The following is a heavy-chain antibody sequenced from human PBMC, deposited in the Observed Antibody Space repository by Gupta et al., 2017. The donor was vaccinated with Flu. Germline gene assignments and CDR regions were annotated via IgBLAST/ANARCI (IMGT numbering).Heavy chain of an antibody. D-gene: IGHD3-3*01. CDR3: ARALEK. J-gene: IGHJ4*02. CDR2: IDGSGSYI. V-gene: IGHV3-21*01. Sequence: EVQLVESGGGLVRPGGSLRLSCAASGFTFSDYSMNWVRQAPGKGLEWVSSIDGSGSYIYYADSLTGRFTISRDNARNSLYLQINSLRTEETAVYYCARALEKWGQGTLVSVSS. CDR1: GFTFSDYS.